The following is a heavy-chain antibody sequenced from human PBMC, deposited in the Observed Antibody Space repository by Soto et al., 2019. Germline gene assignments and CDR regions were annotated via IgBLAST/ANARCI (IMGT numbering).Heavy chain of an antibody. Sequence: GSLRLSCAASGVKFSNYAMGWVRQAPGKGLEWVSLISATGGGTYYADSVKGRFTISRDNSHNTLYLQVHSLTAEDTAVYYCAKDRRAGGNSAFYFDFWGQGAQGTASS. CDR2: ISATGGGT. V-gene: IGHV3-23*01. D-gene: IGHD3-16*01. CDR1: GVKFSNYA. J-gene: IGHJ4*02. CDR3: AKDRRAGGNSAFYFDF.